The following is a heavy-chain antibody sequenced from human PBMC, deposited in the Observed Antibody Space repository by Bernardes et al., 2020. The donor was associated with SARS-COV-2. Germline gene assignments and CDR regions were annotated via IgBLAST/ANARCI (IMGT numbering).Heavy chain of an antibody. Sequence: SVKVSCKASGFTFTSSAVQWVRQARGQRLEWIGWIVVGSGNTNYAQKFQERVTITRDMSTSTAYMELSSLRSEDTAVYYCAAGSGYSYGNDYWGQGTLVTVSS. CDR3: AAGSGYSYGNDY. D-gene: IGHD5-18*01. CDR2: IVVGSGNT. J-gene: IGHJ4*02. CDR1: GFTFTSSA. V-gene: IGHV1-58*01.